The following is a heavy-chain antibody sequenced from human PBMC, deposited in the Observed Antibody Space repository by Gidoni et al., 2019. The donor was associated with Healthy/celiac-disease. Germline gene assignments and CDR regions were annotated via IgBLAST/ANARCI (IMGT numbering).Heavy chain of an antibody. CDR1: GGTFSSSA. Sequence: QVQLVQSGAEVQKPGSSVKVSCKASGGTFSSSAIRWVRQAPGQGLEWMGGIIPIFGTANYAQKFQGRVTITADESTSTAYMELSSLRSEDTAVYYCARAEVVVVAATTDAFDIWGQGTMVTVSS. CDR3: ARAEVVVVAATTDAFDI. CDR2: IIPIFGTA. J-gene: IGHJ3*02. V-gene: IGHV1-69*01. D-gene: IGHD2-15*01.